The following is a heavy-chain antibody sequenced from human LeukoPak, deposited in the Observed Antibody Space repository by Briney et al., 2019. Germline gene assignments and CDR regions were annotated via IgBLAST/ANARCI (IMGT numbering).Heavy chain of an antibody. J-gene: IGHJ3*02. CDR2: IYYSGST. Sequence: PSQTLSPTCTVSGGSISSGDYYWGWIRQPPGKGLEWIGSIYYSGSTYYNPSLKSRVTISVDTSKNQCSLRLSSVTAADTAVYYCARRGAGGRAFDIWGQGTMVTVSS. D-gene: IGHD6-19*01. CDR3: ARRGAGGRAFDI. V-gene: IGHV4-39*01. CDR1: GGSISSGDYY.